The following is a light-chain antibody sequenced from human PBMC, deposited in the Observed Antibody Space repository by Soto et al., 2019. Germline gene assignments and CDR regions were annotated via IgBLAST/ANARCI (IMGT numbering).Light chain of an antibody. CDR2: EVS. J-gene: IGLJ1*01. V-gene: IGLV2-14*01. Sequence: SALTQPASVSGSPGQSITISCTGTSNDVGGYNYLSWYQQYLAKAPKLMIYEVSNRPSGIPNRFSGSKSGNTASLTISGLQAEDEADYYCSSYTTSSTYVFGTGTKVTVL. CDR3: SSYTTSSTYV. CDR1: SNDVGGYNY.